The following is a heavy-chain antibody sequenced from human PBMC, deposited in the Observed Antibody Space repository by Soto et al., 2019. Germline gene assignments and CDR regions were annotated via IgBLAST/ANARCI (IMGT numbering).Heavy chain of an antibody. CDR1: GGSVSSYY. D-gene: IGHD3-22*01. V-gene: IGHV4-59*02. CDR2: IYYSGST. CDR3: AGSKGTDYYDSSGFYYHY. J-gene: IGHJ4*02. Sequence: QVQLQESGPGLVKPSETMSLTCTVSGGSVSSYYWSWIRQPPGKGLEWIGCIYYSGSTNYNPSLKSRVTISIDTSENQFSLKLSSVTAADTAVYYCAGSKGTDYYDSSGFYYHYWGQGTLVTVSS.